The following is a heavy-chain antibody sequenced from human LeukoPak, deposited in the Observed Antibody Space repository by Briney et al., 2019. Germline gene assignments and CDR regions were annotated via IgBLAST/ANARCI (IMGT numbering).Heavy chain of an antibody. J-gene: IGHJ6*02. CDR3: AKDGAYYDFWSGYRDGFYGMDV. V-gene: IGHV3-30-3*01. D-gene: IGHD3-3*01. CDR1: GFTFSSYA. CDR2: ISYDGSNK. Sequence: PGGSLRLSCAASGFTFSSYAMHWVRQAPGKGLEWVAVISYDGSNKYYADSVKGRFTISRDNSKNTLYLQMNSLRAEDTAVYYCAKDGAYYDFWSGYRDGFYGMDVWGQGTTVTVS.